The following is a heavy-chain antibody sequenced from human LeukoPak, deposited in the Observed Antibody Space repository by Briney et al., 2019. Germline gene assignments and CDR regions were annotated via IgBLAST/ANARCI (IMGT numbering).Heavy chain of an antibody. CDR3: XXKRGLYAFFDP. D-gene: IGHD2-8*01. Sequence: SETLSLTCTVSGGSISSSSYYWGWIRQPPGKGLEWIGSIYYSGSTYYNPSLKSRVTISVDTSKNQFSLKLTSVTAADTAVYXXXXKRGLYAFFDPWGQGTLVTVSS. V-gene: IGHV4-39*01. CDR2: IYYSGST. CDR1: GGSISSSSYY. J-gene: IGHJ5*02.